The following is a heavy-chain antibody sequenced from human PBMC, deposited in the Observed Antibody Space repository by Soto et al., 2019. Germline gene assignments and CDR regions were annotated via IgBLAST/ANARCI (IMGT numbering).Heavy chain of an antibody. CDR3: AKGGTMVRGVITSNNWFDP. V-gene: IGHV3-23*01. Sequence: GSLRLSCAASGFTFTSCAMSWVRQAPGKGLEWVSAISSSGANTYYTDSVKGRFTISRDNSKNTLYLQMNSLRAEDTAVYYCAKGGTMVRGVITSNNWFDPWGQGTLVTVSS. CDR1: GFTFTSCA. CDR2: ISSSGANT. J-gene: IGHJ5*02. D-gene: IGHD3-10*01.